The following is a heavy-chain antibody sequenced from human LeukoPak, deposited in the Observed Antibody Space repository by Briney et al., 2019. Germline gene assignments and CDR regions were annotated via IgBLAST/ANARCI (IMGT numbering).Heavy chain of an antibody. J-gene: IGHJ4*02. Sequence: GASVKVSCKASGYTFTGYYMHWVRQAPGQGLEWMGWINPNSGGTNYAQKFQGRVTMTRDTSISTAYMELSRLRSDDTAVYYCARDKTIVVTMDYFDYWGQGTLVTVSS. CDR3: ARDKTIVVTMDYFDY. V-gene: IGHV1-2*02. CDR1: GYTFTGYY. D-gene: IGHD5-12*01. CDR2: INPNSGGT.